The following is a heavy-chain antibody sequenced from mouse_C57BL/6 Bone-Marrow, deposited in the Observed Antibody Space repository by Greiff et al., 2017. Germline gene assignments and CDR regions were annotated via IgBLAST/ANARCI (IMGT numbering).Heavy chain of an antibody. CDR2: IDPSDSET. J-gene: IGHJ4*01. CDR1: GYTFTSYW. D-gene: IGHD1-1*01. Sequence: VQLQQPGAELVRPGSSVKLSCKASGYTFTSYWMHWVKQRPIQGLEWIGNIDPSDSETHYNQKFKDKATLTVDKSSSTAYMQLSSLTSEDSAVYYCARWCYFFLYAMDYWGQGTSVTVSS. CDR3: ARWCYFFLYAMDY. V-gene: IGHV1-52*01.